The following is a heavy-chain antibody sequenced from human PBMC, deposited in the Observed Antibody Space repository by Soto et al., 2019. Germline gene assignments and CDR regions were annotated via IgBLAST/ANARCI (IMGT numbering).Heavy chain of an antibody. D-gene: IGHD3-22*01. CDR3: AGSVYYQNGGREV. J-gene: IGHJ6*02. Sequence: TLSLTCTVSGGSISSGGYYWSWIRQHPGKGLEWIGYIYYSGSAYYNPSLKSRVTISVDRSKNQFSLKLSSVTAADTAVYYCAGSVYYQNGGREVGGQGTPVTVSS. CDR1: GGSISSGGYY. V-gene: IGHV4-31*03. CDR2: IYYSGSA.